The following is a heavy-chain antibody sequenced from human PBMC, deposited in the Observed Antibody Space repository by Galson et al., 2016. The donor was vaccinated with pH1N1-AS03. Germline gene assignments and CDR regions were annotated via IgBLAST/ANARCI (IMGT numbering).Heavy chain of an antibody. D-gene: IGHD3-9*01. CDR3: AWGWYDMWTGYLVDPFDY. J-gene: IGHJ4*02. V-gene: IGHV3-7*03. Sequence: SLRLSCAVSGFSLSNYWMTWVRQAPGKGLEWVANINKDGSEKSYVDSVKGRFTISIDTAKNSVYLQMNSLRADDTAVYYCAWGWYDMWTGYLVDPFDYWGQGALVTVSS. CDR1: GFSLSNYW. CDR2: INKDGSEK.